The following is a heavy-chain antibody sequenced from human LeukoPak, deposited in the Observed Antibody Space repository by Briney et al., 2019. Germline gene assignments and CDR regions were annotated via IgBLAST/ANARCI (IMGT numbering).Heavy chain of an antibody. J-gene: IGHJ6*03. CDR2: IYYSGST. CDR3: ARQHGDYRPPYYYYMDV. Sequence: SETLSLTCTVSGGFISSYYWSWIRQPPGKGLEWIGYIYYSGSTKYNPSLKSRVTISLDTSKNQFSLKLNSVTAADTAVYYCARQHGDYRPPYYYYMDVWGKGTTVTVSS. D-gene: IGHD4-17*01. CDR1: GGFISSYY. V-gene: IGHV4-59*08.